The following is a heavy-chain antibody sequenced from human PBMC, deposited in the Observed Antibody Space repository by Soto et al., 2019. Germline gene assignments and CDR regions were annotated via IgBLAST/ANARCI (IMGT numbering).Heavy chain of an antibody. CDR2: ISPYNGTT. V-gene: IGHV1-18*04. CDR3: ARDGERDTGLNFYYYLHGMDA. CDR1: GYTFTTYG. D-gene: IGHD1-1*01. J-gene: IGHJ6*02. Sequence: QVQLVQSGGEVSKPGASVKVSCKASGYTFTTYGISWVRQAPGQGLEWMGWISPYNGTTKYAEKFQGEMTMTTDTATSTAYMDLRSLRSDDTAVYYCARDGERDTGLNFYYYLHGMDAWGQGTRVTVSS.